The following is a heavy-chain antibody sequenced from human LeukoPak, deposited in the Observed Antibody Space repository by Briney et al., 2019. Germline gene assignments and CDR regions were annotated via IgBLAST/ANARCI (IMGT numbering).Heavy chain of an antibody. Sequence: ASVKVSCKASGYTFTSYYMHWVRQAPGQGLEWMGIINPSGGSTSYAQKFQGRVTMTRDMSTSTVYMELSSLRSEDTAVYYCAGDGSYHNYYDSSGYPESDYWGQGTLVTVSS. CDR1: GYTFTSYY. D-gene: IGHD3-22*01. CDR2: INPSGGST. V-gene: IGHV1-46*01. J-gene: IGHJ4*02. CDR3: AGDGSYHNYYDSSGYPESDY.